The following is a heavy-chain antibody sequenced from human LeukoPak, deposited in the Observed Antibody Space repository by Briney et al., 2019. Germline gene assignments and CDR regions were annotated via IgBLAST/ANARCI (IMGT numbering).Heavy chain of an antibody. CDR2: IYLDDDK. Sequence: SGPTLVNRTQTLTLTCTFSGFSLSTSGVGVGWIRQPPGKALEWLALIYLDDDKRYSPSLKSRLTITKDPSKNQVVLTMTNMDPVDTATYYCAHSQGDYGDYLYNFDYWGQGTLVTVSS. V-gene: IGHV2-5*02. CDR1: GFSLSTSGVG. J-gene: IGHJ4*02. CDR3: AHSQGDYGDYLYNFDY. D-gene: IGHD4-17*01.